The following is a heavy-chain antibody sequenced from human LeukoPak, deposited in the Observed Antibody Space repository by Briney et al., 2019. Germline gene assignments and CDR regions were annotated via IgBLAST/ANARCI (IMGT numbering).Heavy chain of an antibody. V-gene: IGHV3-30-3*01. J-gene: IGHJ4*02. CDR3: ARDAPFSRAGFDY. CDR1: GFTFSSYS. Sequence: PGGSLRLSCAASGFTFSSYSMHWVRQAPGKGLEWVALVSYDVSNKYYADSVKGRFTVSRDNSKNTLYLEMDSLRPEDTAVYYCARDAPFSRAGFDYWGQGTLVTVSS. CDR2: VSYDVSNK.